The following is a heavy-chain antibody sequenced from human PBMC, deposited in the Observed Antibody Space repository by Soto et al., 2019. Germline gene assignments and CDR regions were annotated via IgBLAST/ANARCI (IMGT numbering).Heavy chain of an antibody. CDR2: IYYSGST. J-gene: IGHJ6*02. CDR3: ARSSTHTQDIVVVPAAIERSYYYYGMDV. D-gene: IGHD2-2*02. Sequence: SETLSLTCTVSGGSISSYYWSWIRQPPGRGLEWIGYIYYSGSTNYNPSLKSRVTISVDTSKNQFSLKLSSVTAADTAVYYCARSSTHTQDIVVVPAAIERSYYYYGMDVWGQGTTVTVSS. CDR1: GGSISSYY. V-gene: IGHV4-59*01.